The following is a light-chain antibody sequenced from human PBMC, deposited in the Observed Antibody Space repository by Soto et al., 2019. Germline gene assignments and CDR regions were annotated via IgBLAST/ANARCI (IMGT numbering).Light chain of an antibody. CDR3: SSYTSSSYVV. CDR1: SSDVGGYNY. V-gene: IGLV2-14*01. CDR2: EVS. J-gene: IGLJ2*01. Sequence: QSALTQPASVSGSPGQSITISCTGTSSDVGGYNYVSWYQQHPGKAPKLMIYEVSNRPSGVSNRFSGSKSGNTASLTISGLQAEDEADYYCSSYTSSSYVVFGGGTQLPS.